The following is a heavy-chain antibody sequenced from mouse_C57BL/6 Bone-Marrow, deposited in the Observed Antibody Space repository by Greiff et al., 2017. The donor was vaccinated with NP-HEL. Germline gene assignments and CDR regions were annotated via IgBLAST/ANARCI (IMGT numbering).Heavy chain of an antibody. D-gene: IGHD1-1*01. CDR1: GFTFSDYY. Sequence: DVKLVESGGGLVQPGGSLKLSCAASGFTFSDYYMYWVRQTPEKRLEWVAYISNGGGSTYYPDTVKGRFTISRDNAKNTLYLQMSRLKSEDTAMYYGARQYDGSSFGAMDYWGQGTSVTVSS. J-gene: IGHJ4*01. CDR2: ISNGGGST. V-gene: IGHV5-12*01. CDR3: ARQYDGSSFGAMDY.